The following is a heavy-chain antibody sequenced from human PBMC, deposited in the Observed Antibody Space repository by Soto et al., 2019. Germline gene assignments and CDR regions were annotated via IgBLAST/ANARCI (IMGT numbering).Heavy chain of an antibody. J-gene: IGHJ4*02. CDR2: VSFRGDI. V-gene: IGHV3-21*01. Sequence: ETLSLSCTASGFMFSSYTMNWVRQAPGKGLEWVSSVSFRGDIYYADSLEGRFTISRDDAKNSLYLQMNSLRAEDTAVYYCARGCSSASCYYYWGQGTLVTV. CDR3: ARGCSSASCYYY. D-gene: IGHD2-2*01. CDR1: GFMFSSYT.